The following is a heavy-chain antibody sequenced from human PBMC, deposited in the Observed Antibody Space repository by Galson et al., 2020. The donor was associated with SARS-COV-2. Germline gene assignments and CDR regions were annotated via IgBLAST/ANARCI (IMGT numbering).Heavy chain of an antibody. CDR3: VSGPFSGSDRWFDP. J-gene: IGHJ5*02. CDR1: GGSISSSNW. CDR2: VYHGGGS. D-gene: IGHD1-26*01. Sequence: SETLSLTCAVSGGSISSSNWWGWVRQPPGKGLEWIGEVYHGGGSNYNPSLKSRVTISVDKSKNQFSLKLTSVTAADTAVYYCVSGPFSGSDRWFDPWGQGTLVTVSA. V-gene: IGHV4-4*02.